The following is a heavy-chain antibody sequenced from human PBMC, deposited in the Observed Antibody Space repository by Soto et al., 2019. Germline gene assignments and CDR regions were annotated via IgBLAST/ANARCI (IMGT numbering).Heavy chain of an antibody. V-gene: IGHV1-46*01. CDR1: GYTFTSYY. J-gene: IGHJ6*02. CDR3: ARGGRIVDTGIGYYYYHAMDV. Sequence: GASVKVSCKAYGYTFTSYYIHWVRQAPGQGLEWMGIFNPTGDTASYAQKLQGRVTMTRDTSTGTAYMELGSLRSEDTAVYYCARGGRIVDTGIGYYYYHAMDVWGQGTTVTVSS. CDR2: FNPTGDTA. D-gene: IGHD5-18*01.